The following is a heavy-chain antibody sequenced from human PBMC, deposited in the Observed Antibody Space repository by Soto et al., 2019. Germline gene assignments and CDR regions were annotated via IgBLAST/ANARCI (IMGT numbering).Heavy chain of an antibody. J-gene: IGHJ4*02. CDR2: IWYDGSNK. CDR1: GFTFSSYG. D-gene: IGHD3-3*01. Sequence: QVQLVESGGGVVQPGRSLRLSCAASGFTFSSYGMHWVRQAPGKGLEWVAVIWYDGSNKYYADSVKGRFTISRDNSKNTLYLQMNSLRAEDTAVYYCARDLNDFWSGYLSLDHWGQGTLVTVSS. V-gene: IGHV3-33*01. CDR3: ARDLNDFWSGYLSLDH.